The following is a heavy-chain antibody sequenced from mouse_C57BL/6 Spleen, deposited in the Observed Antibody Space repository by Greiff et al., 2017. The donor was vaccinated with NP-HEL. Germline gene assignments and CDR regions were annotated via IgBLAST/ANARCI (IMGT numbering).Heavy chain of an antibody. CDR1: GYTFTNYW. J-gene: IGHJ2*01. Sequence: VKLQESGAELVRPGTSVKMSCKASGYTFTNYWIGWAKQRPGHGLEWIGDIYPGGGYTNYNEKFKGKATLTADKSSSTAYMQFSSLTSEDSAIYYCARRDYYGSSYYFDYWGQGTTLTVSS. D-gene: IGHD1-1*01. V-gene: IGHV1-63*01. CDR3: ARRDYYGSSYYFDY. CDR2: IYPGGGYT.